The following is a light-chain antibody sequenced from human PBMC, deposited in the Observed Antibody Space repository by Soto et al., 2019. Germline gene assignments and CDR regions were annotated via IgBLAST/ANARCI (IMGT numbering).Light chain of an antibody. CDR1: QSISSY. V-gene: IGKV1-39*01. CDR2: AAS. J-gene: IGKJ5*01. Sequence: EIELTQSPSSLSVSAGERVTITCRASQSISSYLIWYQQKPGNAPKLLIFAASSMQTGVPSRFSGSGSGTDFTLTISSLEPEDFANYYCQQYYSTPSTFGQGTRVEIK. CDR3: QQYYSTPST.